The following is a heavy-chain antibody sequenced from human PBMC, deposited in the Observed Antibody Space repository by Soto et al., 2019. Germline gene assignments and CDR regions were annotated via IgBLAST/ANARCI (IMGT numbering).Heavy chain of an antibody. CDR2: IKPNTADT. CDR1: GFSIRGFY. CDR3: ARSPYSLEADGQHYYYGMDL. V-gene: IGHV1-2*02. Sequence: QVQLVQSGAAVKRPGASVKVYCEPSGFSIRGFYVHWVQQAPGQGLEWRGWIKPNTADTGYSQKFQGRVTLTWDTSSISGYLDLSRLRYDDTAVYYCARSPYSLEADGQHYYYGMDLWGLGTTVTVSS. J-gene: IGHJ6*02. D-gene: IGHD2-15*01.